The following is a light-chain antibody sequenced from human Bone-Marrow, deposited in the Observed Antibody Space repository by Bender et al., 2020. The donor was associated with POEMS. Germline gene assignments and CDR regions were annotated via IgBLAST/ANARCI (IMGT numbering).Light chain of an antibody. V-gene: IGLV2-14*03. CDR1: NSDVGGYNY. J-gene: IGLJ1*01. CDR2: DVS. CDR3: SSYAGSNNYV. Sequence: QSALTQPASVSGSPGQTITISCTGTNSDVGGYNYVSWYQQHPDKAPKLLIYDVSDRPSGVSDRFSGSKSGNTASLTVSGLQADDEADYYCSSYAGSNNYVFGTGTKVTVL.